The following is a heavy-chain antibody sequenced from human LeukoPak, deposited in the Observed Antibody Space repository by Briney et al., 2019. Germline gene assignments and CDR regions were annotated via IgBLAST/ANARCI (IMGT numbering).Heavy chain of an antibody. CDR2: ISPSGGST. J-gene: IGHJ4*02. D-gene: IGHD1-1*01. CDR3: VKLLIDMRVHQPYVDY. CDR1: GFTFANYA. Sequence: PGGSLTLSCSPSGFTFANYAIHCVRQAPGKGPEFVSAISPSGGSTYYADSVKGRFTISRDNSKNVLYIQMSSLRPENTAVNYFVKLLIDMRVHQPYVDYWGQGTLVTVSS. V-gene: IGHV3-64D*06.